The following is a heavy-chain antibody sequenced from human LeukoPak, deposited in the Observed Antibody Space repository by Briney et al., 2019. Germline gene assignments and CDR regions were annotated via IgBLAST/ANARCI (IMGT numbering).Heavy chain of an antibody. CDR3: VRPYYDSSGYYLYP. J-gene: IGHJ5*02. CDR1: GGSISSDNW. V-gene: IGHV4-4*02. Sequence: PSGTLSLTCAVSGGSISSDNWWSWVRQPPGKGLEWIGEIFHSGSTNYNPSLKSRVTMSVDKSKNQFSLKLSSVTAADTAVYYCVRPYYDSSGYYLYPWGQGTLVTVSS. D-gene: IGHD3-22*01. CDR2: IFHSGST.